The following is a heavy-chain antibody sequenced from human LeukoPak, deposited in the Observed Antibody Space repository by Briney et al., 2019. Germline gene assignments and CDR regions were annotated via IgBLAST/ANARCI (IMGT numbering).Heavy chain of an antibody. Sequence: SETLSLTCTVSGGSMSSYYWSWIRQPPGKGLEWIGYIYYSGSTNYNPSLKSRVTISVDTSKNQFSLKLSSVTAADTAVYCCARDRKGFDPWGQGTLVTVSS. CDR1: GGSMSSYY. CDR3: ARDRKGFDP. CDR2: IYYSGST. V-gene: IGHV4-59*01. J-gene: IGHJ5*02.